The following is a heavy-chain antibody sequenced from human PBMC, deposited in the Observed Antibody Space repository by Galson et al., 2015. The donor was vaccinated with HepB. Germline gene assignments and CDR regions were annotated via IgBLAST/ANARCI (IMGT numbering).Heavy chain of an antibody. CDR2: INAGNGNT. J-gene: IGHJ5*02. V-gene: IGHV1-3*01. CDR1: GYTFTSYA. D-gene: IGHD6-13*01. CDR3: AGSRCSWYLGCFDP. Sequence: SVKVSCKASGYTFTSYAMHWVRQAPGQRLEWMGWINAGNGNTKYSQKFQGRVTITRDTSASTDYMELSSLRTDDTAVYYCAGSRCSWYLGCFDPWGQGTLVTVSS.